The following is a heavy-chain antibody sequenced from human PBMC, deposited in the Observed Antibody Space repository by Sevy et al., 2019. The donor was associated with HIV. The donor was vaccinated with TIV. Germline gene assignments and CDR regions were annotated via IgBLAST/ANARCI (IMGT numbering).Heavy chain of an antibody. CDR3: ARGSDIVVVVAATPLDY. J-gene: IGHJ4*02. CDR1: GFTFSSYS. V-gene: IGHV3-21*01. CDR2: ISSSSSYI. Sequence: GSLRLSCAASGFTFSSYSMNWVRQAPGKGLEWVSSISSSSSYIYYADSVKGRFTISRDNAKNSLYLQMNSRRAEDTAVYYCARGSDIVVVVAATPLDYWGQGTLVTVSS. D-gene: IGHD2-15*01.